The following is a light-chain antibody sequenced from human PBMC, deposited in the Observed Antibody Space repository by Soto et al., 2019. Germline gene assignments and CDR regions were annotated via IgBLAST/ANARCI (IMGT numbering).Light chain of an antibody. J-gene: IGKJ1*01. Sequence: EIVLTQSPGTLSLSPGERATLSCRASQSVSSIYLAWYQHKPGQAPRLLIYGASSRATGIPDRFSGSGSGTDFTLTISSREPEDCAVYYWQQYGSSSWTFGRGTTVEIK. V-gene: IGKV3-20*01. CDR1: QSVSSIY. CDR3: QQYGSSSWT. CDR2: GAS.